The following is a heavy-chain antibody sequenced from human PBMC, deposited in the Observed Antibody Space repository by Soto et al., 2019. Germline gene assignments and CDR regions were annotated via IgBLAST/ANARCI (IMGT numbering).Heavy chain of an antibody. CDR2: ISGSGGST. V-gene: IGHV3-23*01. J-gene: IGHJ4*02. CDR1: GFTFSSYA. D-gene: IGHD2-2*01. Sequence: PGGSLRLSCAASGFTFSSYAMSWVRQAPGKGLEWVSAISGSGGSTYYADSVKGRFTISRDNSKNTLYLQMNSLRAEDTAVYYCAKPRDIVVVPAALGYWGQGTLVTVSS. CDR3: AKPRDIVVVPAALGY.